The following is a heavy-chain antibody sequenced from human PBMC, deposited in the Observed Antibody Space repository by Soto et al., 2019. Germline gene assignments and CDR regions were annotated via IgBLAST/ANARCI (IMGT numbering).Heavy chain of an antibody. V-gene: IGHV1-69*02. Sequence: QVQLVQYGAEVKKPGSSVKVSCKTSGGTLSSYTINWVRQAPGQGLEWMGRIIPILGITNYAQNFQGRVTVTADRSTSTAYMELSSLRSEDTAVYYCASVVHDAFDIWGQGTMVTVSS. D-gene: IGHD2-15*01. CDR1: GGTLSSYT. J-gene: IGHJ3*02. CDR2: IIPILGIT. CDR3: ASVVHDAFDI.